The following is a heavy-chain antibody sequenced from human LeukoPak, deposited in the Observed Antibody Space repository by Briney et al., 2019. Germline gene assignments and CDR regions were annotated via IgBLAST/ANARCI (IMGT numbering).Heavy chain of an antibody. D-gene: IGHD1-1*01. CDR2: INTDGTTK. CDR1: GFTFDDYA. J-gene: IGHJ4*02. CDR3: ARDPWGYRAGVMDF. V-gene: IGHV3-74*01. Sequence: GGSLRLSCAASGFTFDDYAMHWVRQAAGKGLEWVSRINTDGTTKDPADSVKGRFTISRDNDKNTLYVKKNRLRDEDTAVYFCARDPWGYRAGVMDFWGLGTLVTVSS.